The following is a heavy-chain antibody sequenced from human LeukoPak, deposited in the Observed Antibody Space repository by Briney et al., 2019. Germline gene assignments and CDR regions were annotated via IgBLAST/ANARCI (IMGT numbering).Heavy chain of an antibody. CDR3: AKDTIKWGSYRYFDY. CDR2: ISGSGGST. V-gene: IGHV3-23*01. CDR1: GFTFSSYA. Sequence: GGSLRLSCAASGFTFSSYAMSWVRQAPGRGLEWVSAISGSGGSTYYADSVKGRFTISRDNSKSTLYLQMNSPRAEDTAVYYCAKDTIKWGSYRYFDYWGQGTLVTVSS. J-gene: IGHJ4*02. D-gene: IGHD3-16*02.